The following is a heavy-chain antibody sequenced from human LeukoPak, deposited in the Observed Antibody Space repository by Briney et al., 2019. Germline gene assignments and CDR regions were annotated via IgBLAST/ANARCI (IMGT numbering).Heavy chain of an antibody. CDR2: IYPVDSDT. CDR3: ARQLTGDYYDSSGYYGYNY. V-gene: IGHV5-51*01. D-gene: IGHD3-22*01. CDR1: GYRFTSYW. Sequence: GESLKISCKGSGYRFTSYWIGWVRQMPGKGLEWMGIIYPVDSDTRYSPSFQGQVTIPADKSISTAYLQWSSLKASDTAMYYCARQLTGDYYDSSGYYGYNYWGQGTLVTVSS. J-gene: IGHJ4*02.